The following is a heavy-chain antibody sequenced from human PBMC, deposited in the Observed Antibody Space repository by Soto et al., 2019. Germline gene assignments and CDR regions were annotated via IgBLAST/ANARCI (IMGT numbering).Heavy chain of an antibody. CDR2: IIPIFGTA. Sequence: QVQLVQSGAEVKKPGSSVKVSCKASGGTFSSYAISWVRQAPGQGLEWMGGIIPIFGTANYAQKFQGRVTITADESTSTAYMELSSLRSEDTAVYYCAREAPGRPYYDFWSCYYYNWFDPWGQGTLVTVSS. J-gene: IGHJ5*02. CDR3: AREAPGRPYYDFWSCYYYNWFDP. CDR1: GGTFSSYA. D-gene: IGHD3-3*01. V-gene: IGHV1-69*01.